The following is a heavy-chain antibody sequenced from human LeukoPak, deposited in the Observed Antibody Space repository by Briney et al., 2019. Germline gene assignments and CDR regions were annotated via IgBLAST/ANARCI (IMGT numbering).Heavy chain of an antibody. CDR3: ARDYGDY. J-gene: IGHJ4*02. D-gene: IGHD4-17*01. CDR1: GFTYGYYW. Sequence: PGGSLRLSCEPSGFTYGYYWMTWVRQTPGKGLEWVAHINQYGNETYYVDSVKGRFFIFRDNVKNSLYLQMNRLRAEDTAVYYCARDYGDYWGQGTLVTVSS. CDR2: INQYGNET. V-gene: IGHV3-7*01.